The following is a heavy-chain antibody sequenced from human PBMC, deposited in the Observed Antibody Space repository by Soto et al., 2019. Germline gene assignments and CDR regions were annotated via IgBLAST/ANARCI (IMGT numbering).Heavy chain of an antibody. J-gene: IGHJ4*02. CDR2: FYHSGST. CDR3: ALPEAGDFHY. CDR1: VASISSTDW. D-gene: IGHD6-13*01. Sequence: AETLSLTCAVSVASISSTDWWSLVRQPPGKEREWLGGFYHSGSTYYNPSLQMRVTISVDKSKNQFSLKLTSVTAADTAEYFSALPEAGDFHYWGQGALVTVSS. V-gene: IGHV4-4*01.